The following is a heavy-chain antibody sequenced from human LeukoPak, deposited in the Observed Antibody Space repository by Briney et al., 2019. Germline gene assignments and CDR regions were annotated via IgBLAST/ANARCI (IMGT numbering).Heavy chain of an antibody. J-gene: IGHJ4*02. CDR1: GGSISSSNW. CDR3: ASRMGSGCYTFDY. Sequence: MSSGTLSLTCAVSGGSISSSNWWSWVRQPPGKGLEWIGEIYHSGSTNYNPSLKSRVTISVDKSKNQFSLKLSSVTAADTAVYYCASRMGSGCYTFDYWGQGTLVTVSS. D-gene: IGHD3-10*01. CDR2: IYHSGST. V-gene: IGHV4-4*02.